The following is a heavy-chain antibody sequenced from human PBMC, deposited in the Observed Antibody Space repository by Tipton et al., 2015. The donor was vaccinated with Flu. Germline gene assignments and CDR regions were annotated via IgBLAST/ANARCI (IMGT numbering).Heavy chain of an antibody. D-gene: IGHD6-13*01. CDR2: IYTSGST. CDR1: GGSISSYY. CDR3: ARDGVTIAAAGYYYYMDV. V-gene: IGHV4-4*07. J-gene: IGHJ6*03. Sequence: TLSLTCTVSGGSISSYYWSWIRQPAGKGLEWIGRIYTSGSTNYNPSLKSRVTMSVDTSKNQFSLKLSSVTAADTAVYYCARDGVTIAAAGYYYYMDVWGKGTTVTVSS.